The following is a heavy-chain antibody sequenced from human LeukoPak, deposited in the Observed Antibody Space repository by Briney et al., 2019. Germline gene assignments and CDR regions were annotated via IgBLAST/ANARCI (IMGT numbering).Heavy chain of an antibody. Sequence: GRSLRLSCAASGFTFSSYAMHWVRQAPGKGLEWVAVISYDGSNKYHADSVKGRFTISRDNSKNTLYLQMNSLRAEDTAVYYCARDLKQQLVPDYWGQGTLVTVSS. CDR3: ARDLKQQLVPDY. CDR2: ISYDGSNK. V-gene: IGHV3-30-3*01. D-gene: IGHD6-13*01. J-gene: IGHJ4*02. CDR1: GFTFSSYA.